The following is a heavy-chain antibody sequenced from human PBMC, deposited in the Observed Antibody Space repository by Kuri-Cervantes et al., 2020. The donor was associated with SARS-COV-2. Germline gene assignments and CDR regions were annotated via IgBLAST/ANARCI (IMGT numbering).Heavy chain of an antibody. CDR3: ARFPTIFGVVIIPGYNYGMDA. CDR2: INPNSGGT. V-gene: IGHV1-2*02. CDR1: GYTFTGYY. J-gene: IGHJ6*02. Sequence: ASVKVSRKASGYTFTGYYMHWVRQAPGQGLEWMGWINPNSGGTDYAQKFQGRVTMTRDTSISTAYMELSRLRSDDTAVYYCARFPTIFGVVIIPGYNYGMDAWGQGTTVTVSS. D-gene: IGHD3-3*01.